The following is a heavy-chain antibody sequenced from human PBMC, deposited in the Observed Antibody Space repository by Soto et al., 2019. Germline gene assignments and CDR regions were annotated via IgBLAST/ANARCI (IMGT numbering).Heavy chain of an antibody. J-gene: IGHJ4*02. Sequence: GASVKVSCKASGYTFTSYAMHWVRQAPGQRLEWMGWINAGNGNTKYSQKFQGRVTITRDTSASTAYMELSSLRSEDTAVYYCARAISIAVAGTYGYWGQGTLVTVSS. CDR2: INAGNGNT. CDR1: GYTFTSYA. V-gene: IGHV1-3*01. D-gene: IGHD6-19*01. CDR3: ARAISIAVAGTYGY.